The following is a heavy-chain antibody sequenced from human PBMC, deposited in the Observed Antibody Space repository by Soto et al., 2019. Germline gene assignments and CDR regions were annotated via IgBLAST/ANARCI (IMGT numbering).Heavy chain of an antibody. V-gene: IGHV3-23*01. D-gene: IGHD3-3*01. J-gene: IGHJ6*02. CDR2: FSGCGGST. CDR1: GFTFSNYA. Sequence: EVQLLESGGGLVQPGGSLRLSCAAAGFTFSNYALTWVRQSPGKGLEWVSTFSGCGGSTYYADSVRGRFTISRDNSKNTLFLQMNSLRVEDTAIYYCARDWTGDTCPCLDVWGQGTTVSVSS. CDR3: ARDWTGDTCPCLDV.